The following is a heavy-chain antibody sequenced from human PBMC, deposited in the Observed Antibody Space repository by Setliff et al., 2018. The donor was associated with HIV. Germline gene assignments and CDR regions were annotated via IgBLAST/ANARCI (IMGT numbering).Heavy chain of an antibody. CDR3: ASRGIVVVTMSMPDEFFVH. J-gene: IGHJ1*01. D-gene: IGHD2-21*02. V-gene: IGHV4-39*01. CDR2: IYYSGTT. CDR1: GGSINSDNYY. Sequence: LETLSLTCSVSGGSINSDNYYWGWIRQAPGKGLEWIGSIYYSGTTYYNLSLRGRVTISVDRSRNQFSLTLNSVTAADTATYYCASRGIVVVTMSMPDEFFVHWGHGTLVTVSS.